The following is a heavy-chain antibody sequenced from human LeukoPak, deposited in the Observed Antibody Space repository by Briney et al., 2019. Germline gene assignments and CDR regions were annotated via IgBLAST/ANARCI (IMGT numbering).Heavy chain of an antibody. CDR3: ARLVRITMVRGVITAKDY. D-gene: IGHD3-10*01. J-gene: IGHJ4*02. CDR1: RYTFTGYY. V-gene: IGHV1-2*02. CDR2: INPNSGGT. Sequence: ASVKVSCKASRYTFTGYYMHWVRQASGQGLEWVGWINPNSGGTNYAQKFQGRVTMTRDTSISTAYMELSRLRSDDTAVYYCARLVRITMVRGVITAKDYWGQGTLVTVSS.